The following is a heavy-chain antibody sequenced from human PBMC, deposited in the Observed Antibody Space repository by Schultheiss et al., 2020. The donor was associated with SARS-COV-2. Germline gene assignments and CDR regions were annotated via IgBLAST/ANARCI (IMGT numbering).Heavy chain of an antibody. D-gene: IGHD6-19*01. Sequence: ASVKVSCKASGYTFTSYDINWVRQATGQGLEWMGWMNPNSGSTGYAQKFQGRVTMTRSTSISTAYMELSSLRSEDTAVYYCARAPVSYGSGWYTVDYWGQGTLVTVSS. CDR1: GYTFTSYD. J-gene: IGHJ4*02. CDR2: MNPNSGST. V-gene: IGHV1-8*01. CDR3: ARAPVSYGSGWYTVDY.